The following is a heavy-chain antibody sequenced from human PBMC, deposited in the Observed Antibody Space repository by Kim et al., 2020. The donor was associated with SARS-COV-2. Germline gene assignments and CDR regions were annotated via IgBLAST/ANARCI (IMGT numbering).Heavy chain of an antibody. CDR3: ARSSLLDFDY. CDR2: GT. Sequence: GTNYAQKFQGRVTMARDTSITTVYLGLTRLRFDDTAVYYCARSSLLDFDYWGQGTLVTVSS. J-gene: IGHJ4*02. D-gene: IGHD3-10*01. V-gene: IGHV1-2*02.